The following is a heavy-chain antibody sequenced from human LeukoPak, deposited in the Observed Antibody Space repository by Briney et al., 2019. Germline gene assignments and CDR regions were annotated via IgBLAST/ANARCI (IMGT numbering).Heavy chain of an antibody. J-gene: IGHJ4*02. Sequence: SETLSLTCTVSGGSISSSSYYWGWIRQPPGKGLEWIGSIYYSGSTNYNPSLKSRVTISVDTSKNQFSLKLSSVTAADTAVYYCARLDRYNWNDHHFDYWGQGTLVTVSS. CDR2: IYYSGST. D-gene: IGHD1-20*01. V-gene: IGHV4-39*07. CDR3: ARLDRYNWNDHHFDY. CDR1: GGSISSSSYY.